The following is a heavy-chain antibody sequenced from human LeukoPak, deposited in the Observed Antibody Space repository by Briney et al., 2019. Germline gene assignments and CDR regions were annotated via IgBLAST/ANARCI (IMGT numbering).Heavy chain of an antibody. D-gene: IGHD3-3*01. Sequence: PGGSLRLSCAASGFTFSSYWMSWVRQAPGKGLEWVANIKQDGSEKYYVDSVKGRFTISRDNAKNSLYLQMNSLRAEDTAVYYCARPLSWAREGYDFWSGYLPDDASDIWGQGTMVTVSS. J-gene: IGHJ3*02. CDR1: GFTFSSYW. V-gene: IGHV3-7*01. CDR2: IKQDGSEK. CDR3: ARPLSWAREGYDFWSGYLPDDASDI.